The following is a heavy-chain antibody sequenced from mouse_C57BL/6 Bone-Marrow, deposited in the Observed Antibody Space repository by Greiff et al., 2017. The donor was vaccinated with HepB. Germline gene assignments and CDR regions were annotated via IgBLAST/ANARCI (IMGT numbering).Heavy chain of an antibody. CDR3: ARDLDYFDY. Sequence: EVMLVESEGGLVQPGSSMKLSCKASGFTFSDYYMAWVRQVPEKGLEWVANINYDGSSTYYLDSLKSRFIISRDNAKNILYLQMSSLKSEDTATYYCARDLDYFDYWGQGTTLTVSS. CDR2: INYDGSST. J-gene: IGHJ2*01. V-gene: IGHV5-16*01. CDR1: GFTFSDYY.